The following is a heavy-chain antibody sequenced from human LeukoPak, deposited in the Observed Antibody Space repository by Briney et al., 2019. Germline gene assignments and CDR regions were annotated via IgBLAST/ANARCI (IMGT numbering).Heavy chain of an antibody. CDR2: ISGSSGII. Sequence: GGSLRLSCAASGFTFNTYTMNWVRQAPGKGLEWVSYISGSSGIIDYADSVRGRFTISRDNAKNSLYLQMNSLRAEDTALYYCARDFSSGLTPGCDYWGQGTLVTVSS. J-gene: IGHJ4*02. CDR3: ARDFSSGLTPGCDY. V-gene: IGHV3-48*04. D-gene: IGHD6-19*01. CDR1: GFTFNTYT.